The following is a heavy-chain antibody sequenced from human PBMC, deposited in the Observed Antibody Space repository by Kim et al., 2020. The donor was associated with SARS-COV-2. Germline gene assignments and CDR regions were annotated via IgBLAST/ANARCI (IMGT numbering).Heavy chain of an antibody. CDR1: GGTFSSYA. J-gene: IGHJ6*02. CDR3: ARTPVVVVTTGYYYYYGMDV. V-gene: IGHV1-69*13. D-gene: IGHD3-22*01. Sequence: SVKVSCKASGGTFSSYAISWVRQAPGQGLEWMGGIIPIFGTANYAQKFQGRVTITAEESTSTAYMELSSLRSEDTAVYYCARTPVVVVTTGYYYYYGMDVWGQGTTVTVSS. CDR2: IIPIFGTA.